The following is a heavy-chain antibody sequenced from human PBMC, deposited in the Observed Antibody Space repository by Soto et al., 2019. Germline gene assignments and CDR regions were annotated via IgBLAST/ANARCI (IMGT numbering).Heavy chain of an antibody. CDR2: INHSGST. J-gene: IGHJ6*02. Sequence: PSETLSLTCAVYGGSFSGYYWSWIRQPPGKGLEWIGEINHSGSTNYNPSLKSRVTISVDTSKNQFSLKLSSVTAADTAVYYCARPSKYNWNDVGGMDVWGQGTTVTAP. CDR3: ARPSKYNWNDVGGMDV. D-gene: IGHD1-20*01. CDR1: GGSFSGYY. V-gene: IGHV4-34*01.